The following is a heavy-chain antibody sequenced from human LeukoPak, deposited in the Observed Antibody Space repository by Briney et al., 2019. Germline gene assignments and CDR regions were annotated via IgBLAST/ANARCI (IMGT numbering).Heavy chain of an antibody. CDR2: ISYDGSNK. V-gene: IGHV3-30-3*01. CDR3: AKGAVRATCDY. D-gene: IGHD3-10*01. Sequence: PGGSLRLSCAASGFTFSSYAMHWVRQAPGKGLEWVAVISYDGSNKYYADSVKGRFTISRDNSKNTLYLQMNSLRAEDTAVYYCAKGAVRATCDYWGQGTLVTVSS. CDR1: GFTFSSYA. J-gene: IGHJ4*02.